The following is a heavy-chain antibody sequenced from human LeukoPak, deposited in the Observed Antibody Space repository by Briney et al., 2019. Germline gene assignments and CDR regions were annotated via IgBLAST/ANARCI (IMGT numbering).Heavy chain of an antibody. Sequence: TGGSLTLSCAASGFTFSSYSMNWVRQAPGKGLEWVSSISSSSSYICYAYAVKGRFSIFRDNAKNSLYLQMNSLRAEDTAVYYCARVGSGSSSYGYYYMDVWGKGTTVTVSS. CDR1: GFTFSSYS. V-gene: IGHV3-21*01. J-gene: IGHJ6*03. CDR2: ISSSSSYI. CDR3: ARVGSGSSSYGYYYMDV. D-gene: IGHD6-6*01.